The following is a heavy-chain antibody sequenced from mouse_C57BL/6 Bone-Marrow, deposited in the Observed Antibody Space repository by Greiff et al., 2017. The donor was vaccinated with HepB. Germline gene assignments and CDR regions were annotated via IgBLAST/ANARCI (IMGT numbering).Heavy chain of an antibody. CDR2: ISSGGSYT. J-gene: IGHJ4*01. V-gene: IGHV5-6*01. Sequence: EVHLVESGGDLVKPGGSLKLSCAASGFTFSSYGMSWVRQTPDKRLEWVATISSGGSYTYYPDSVKGRFTISRDNAKNTLYLQMSSLKSEDTAMYYCARHPPYGYYAMDYWGQGTSVTVSS. CDR1: GFTFSSYG. D-gene: IGHD1-1*01. CDR3: ARHPPYGYYAMDY.